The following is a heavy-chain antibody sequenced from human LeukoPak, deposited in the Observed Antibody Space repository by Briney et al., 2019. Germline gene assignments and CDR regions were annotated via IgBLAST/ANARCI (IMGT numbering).Heavy chain of an antibody. CDR3: TSQGGDYYNY. CDR2: KNSNSGNT. CDR1: GYTFTSYD. J-gene: IGHJ4*02. V-gene: IGHV1-8*01. Sequence: ASVKVSCTASGYTFTSYDINWVRQATGQGLEWMGWKNSNSGNTGYAQKFQGRVTMTRNTSISTAYMELSSLRSEDTAVYYCTSQGGDYYNYWGQGTLVTVSS. D-gene: IGHD4-17*01.